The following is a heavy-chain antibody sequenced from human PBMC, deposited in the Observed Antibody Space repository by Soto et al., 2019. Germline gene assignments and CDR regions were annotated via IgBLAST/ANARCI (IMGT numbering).Heavy chain of an antibody. CDR2: IYYSGST. D-gene: IGHD3-16*02. J-gene: IGHJ6*02. CDR1: GASISDGDYY. CDR3: ARIVGFYYYGMDV. Sequence: QVELEESGPGLVKPSQTLSLTCSVFGASISDGDYYWGWIRQPPGKGLEWIGYIYYSGSTNYNPSLQSRVIMSVDRSKNQFSVNLSSVTAADTAVYYCARIVGFYYYGMDVWGQGTSVSVS. V-gene: IGHV4-30-4*01.